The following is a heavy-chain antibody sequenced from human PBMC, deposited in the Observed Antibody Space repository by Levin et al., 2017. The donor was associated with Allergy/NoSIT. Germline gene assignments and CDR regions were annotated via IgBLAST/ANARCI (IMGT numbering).Heavy chain of an antibody. D-gene: IGHD6-25*01. Sequence: GGSLRLSCAASGFTISSYWMAWVRQAPGKGLEWVANIKQDGSEKYYVDSVKGRFTISKDNARNSLYLQMNSLRAEDTAVYYCATLWLGSSGKIDWFDPWGQGTLVTVSS. V-gene: IGHV3-7*01. CDR3: ATLWLGSSGKIDWFDP. CDR2: IKQDGSEK. CDR1: GFTISSYW. J-gene: IGHJ5*02.